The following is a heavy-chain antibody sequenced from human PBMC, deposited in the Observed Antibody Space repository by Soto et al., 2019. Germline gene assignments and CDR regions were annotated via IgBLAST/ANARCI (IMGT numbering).Heavy chain of an antibody. D-gene: IGHD3-10*01. Sequence: GGSLRLSCAASGFTFSSYAMSWVRQAPGKGLEWVSAISGSGGSTYYADSVKGRFTISRDNSKNTLYLQMNSLRAEDTAVYYCAKGPRITMVRGVIPPPISWGQGTLVTVSS. CDR2: ISGSGGST. CDR1: GFTFSSYA. V-gene: IGHV3-23*01. J-gene: IGHJ4*02. CDR3: AKGPRITMVRGVIPPPIS.